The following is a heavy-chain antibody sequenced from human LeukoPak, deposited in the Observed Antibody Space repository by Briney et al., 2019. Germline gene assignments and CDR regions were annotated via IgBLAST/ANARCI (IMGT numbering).Heavy chain of an antibody. CDR3: AKSMTLQWRGFFDL. V-gene: IGHV3-23*01. D-gene: IGHD6-19*01. J-gene: IGHJ2*01. CDR1: GFTFSTYA. CDR2: ISDSGANT. Sequence: RPGGSLRLSCAASGFTFSTYAMSWVRQAPGKGLEWVSTISDSGANTYYADSVRGRFTISRDNSKNTLYLQKNSLRADDTAINYCAKSMTLQWRGFFDLWGRGTHVTVSS.